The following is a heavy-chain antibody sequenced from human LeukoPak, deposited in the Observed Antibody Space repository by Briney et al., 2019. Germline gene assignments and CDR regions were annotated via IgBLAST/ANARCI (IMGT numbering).Heavy chain of an antibody. V-gene: IGHV3-30*04. D-gene: IGHD3-22*01. CDR3: ARAPDSSGYLGFDY. CDR1: GFTFSSYA. CDR2: ISYDGSNK. J-gene: IGHJ4*02. Sequence: GGSLRLSCAASGFTFSSYAMHWVRQAPGKGLEWVAVISYDGSNKYYADSVKGRFTISRDNSKNTLYLQMNSLRAEDTAVYYCARAPDSSGYLGFDYWGQGTLVTVSS.